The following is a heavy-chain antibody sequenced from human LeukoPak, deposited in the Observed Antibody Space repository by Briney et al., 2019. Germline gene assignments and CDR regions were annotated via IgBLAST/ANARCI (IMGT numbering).Heavy chain of an antibody. Sequence: GGSLRLSCAASGFTFNRYRLHWVRQAPGKGLEWVSAISGSGGATYYVDSVKGRFTISRDNSKNTLYLQMNSLRAEDTAVYYCVKFSNRNQYDSSGYPDSWGQGTLVTVSS. CDR3: VKFSNRNQYDSSGYPDS. J-gene: IGHJ4*02. CDR1: GFTFNRYR. CDR2: ISGSGGAT. D-gene: IGHD3-22*01. V-gene: IGHV3-23*01.